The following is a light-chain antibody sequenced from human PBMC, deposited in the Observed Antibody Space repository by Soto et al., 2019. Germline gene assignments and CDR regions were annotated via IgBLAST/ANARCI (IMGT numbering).Light chain of an antibody. CDR1: QSISSSY. Sequence: EIVLTQSPGTLSLSPGERATLSCRASQSISSSYLAWYQQKPGPAPLLLIYAASSRATGIPDRFSGSGSGTDFTLTISRLEPEDFAFYYCQQYGSSSYTFGQGTRLEIK. CDR2: AAS. J-gene: IGKJ2*01. V-gene: IGKV3-20*01. CDR3: QQYGSSSYT.